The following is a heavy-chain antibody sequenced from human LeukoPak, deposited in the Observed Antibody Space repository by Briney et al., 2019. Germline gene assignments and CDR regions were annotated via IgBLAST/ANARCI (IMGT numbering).Heavy chain of an antibody. CDR3: ARAAVLRYFDWLSILDY. D-gene: IGHD3-9*01. V-gene: IGHV7-4-1*02. CDR2: INTNTGNP. CDR1: GYTFTRSA. J-gene: IGHJ4*02. Sequence: ASVKVSCKASGYTFTRSAMNWVQQAPGQGLEWMGSINTNTGNPTYAQGFTGRFVFSLDTSVSTAYLQISSLKAEDTAVYYCARAAVLRYFDWLSILDYWGQGTLVTVSS.